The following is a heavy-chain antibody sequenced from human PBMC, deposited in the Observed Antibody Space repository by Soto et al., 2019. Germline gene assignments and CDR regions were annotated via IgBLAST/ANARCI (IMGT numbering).Heavy chain of an antibody. D-gene: IGHD6-19*01. CDR2: ISGSGGST. J-gene: IGHJ6*02. V-gene: IGHV3-23*01. CDR3: AAGSGFDYGMDV. CDR1: GFTFSRYA. Sequence: PGGSLRLSCAASGFTFSRYAMSCVRQAPGKGLEWVSAISGSGGSTYYADSVKGRFTISRDNSKNTLYLQMNSLRAEDTAVYYCAAGSGFDYGMDVWGQGTTVTVSS.